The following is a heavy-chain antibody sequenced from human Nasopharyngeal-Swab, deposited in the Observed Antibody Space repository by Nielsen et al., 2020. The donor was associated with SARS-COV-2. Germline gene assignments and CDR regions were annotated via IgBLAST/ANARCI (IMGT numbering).Heavy chain of an antibody. CDR2: TRNKANSYTT. D-gene: IGHD2-21*02. CDR1: GFTFSDHY. V-gene: IGHV3-72*01. J-gene: IGHJ4*02. CDR3: RVVVTATDFDY. Sequence: GSLRLSCAASGFTFSDHYMDWVRQAPGKGLEWVGRTRNKANSYTTEYAASVKGRFTISRDDSKNSLYLQMNSLKTEDTAVYYCRVVVTATDFDYWGQGTLVTVSS.